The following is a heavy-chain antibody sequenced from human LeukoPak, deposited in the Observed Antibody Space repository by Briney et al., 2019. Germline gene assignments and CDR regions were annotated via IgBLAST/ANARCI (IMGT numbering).Heavy chain of an antibody. CDR2: IIPIFGTA. CDR3: ASKTYDFWSAKGPMDV. Sequence: SVKVSCKASGYTFTGYYMHWVRQAPGQGLEWMGGIIPIFGTANYAQKFQGRVTITADESTSTAYMELSSLRSEDTAVYYCASKTYDFWSAKGPMDVWGKGTTVTVSS. CDR1: GYTFTGYY. D-gene: IGHD3-3*01. J-gene: IGHJ6*03. V-gene: IGHV1-69*13.